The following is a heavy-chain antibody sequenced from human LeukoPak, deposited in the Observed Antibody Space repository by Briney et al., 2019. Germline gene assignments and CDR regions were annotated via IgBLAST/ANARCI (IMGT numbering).Heavy chain of an antibody. J-gene: IGHJ6*02. CDR2: IYTSGST. V-gene: IGHV4-4*07. CDR3: AREGGIVPAAYYYYGMDV. CDR1: GGSISSYY. Sequence: SETLSLTCIVSGGSISSYYWSWIRQPAGKGLEWIGRIYTSGSTNYNPSLKSRVTMSVDTSKNQFSLKLSSVTAADTAVYYCAREGGIVPAAYYYYGMDVWGQGTTVTVSS. D-gene: IGHD2-2*01.